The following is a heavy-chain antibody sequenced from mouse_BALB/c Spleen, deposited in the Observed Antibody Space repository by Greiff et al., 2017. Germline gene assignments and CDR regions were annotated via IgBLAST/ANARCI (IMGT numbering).Heavy chain of an antibody. V-gene: IGHV1-9*01. Sequence: QVQLQQSGAELMKPGASVKISCKATGYTFSSYWIEWVKQRPGHGLEWIGEILPGSGSTNYNEKFKGKATFTADKSSNTAYMQLSSLTSEDSAVYYCARLTTVVAPHYAMDYWGQGTSVTVSS. D-gene: IGHD1-1*01. CDR1: GYTFSSYW. CDR3: ARLTTVVAPHYAMDY. J-gene: IGHJ4*01. CDR2: ILPGSGST.